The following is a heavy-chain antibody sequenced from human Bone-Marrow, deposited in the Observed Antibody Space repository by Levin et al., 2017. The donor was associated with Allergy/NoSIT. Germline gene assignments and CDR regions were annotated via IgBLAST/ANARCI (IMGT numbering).Heavy chain of an antibody. CDR3: ARHDGDDAPYFDH. Sequence: GGSLRLSCRGSGYNFTSFWIGWVRQMPGNGLEWMGIIDPKDSDTRYSPSFQGQVTISVDKSINTAHLQWTSLKASDTAMYYCARHDGDDAPYFDHWGQGTLLTVSS. D-gene: IGHD4-17*01. J-gene: IGHJ4*02. V-gene: IGHV5-51*01. CDR2: IDPKDSDT. CDR1: GYNFTSFW.